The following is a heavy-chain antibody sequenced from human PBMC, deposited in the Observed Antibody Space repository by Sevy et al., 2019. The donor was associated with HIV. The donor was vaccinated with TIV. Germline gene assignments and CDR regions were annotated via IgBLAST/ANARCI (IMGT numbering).Heavy chain of an antibody. J-gene: IGHJ6*02. CDR3: AREGEGGSYYLNVVGYYGMDV. CDR2: ISAYNGNT. CDR1: GYTFTSYG. Sequence: ASVKVSCKASGYTFTSYGISWVRQAPGQGLEWMGWISAYNGNTNYAQKLQGRVTMTTDTSTSTAYMELRSLRSDDTAVYYCAREGEGGSYYLNVVGYYGMDVWGQGTTVTVSS. D-gene: IGHD1-26*01. V-gene: IGHV1-18*04.